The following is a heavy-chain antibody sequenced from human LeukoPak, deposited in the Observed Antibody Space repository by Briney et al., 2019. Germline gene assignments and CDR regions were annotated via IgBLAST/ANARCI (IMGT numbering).Heavy chain of an antibody. J-gene: IGHJ3*02. V-gene: IGHV3-23*01. CDR1: GFTFSSYS. CDR2: ISGSGGTT. CDR3: AKGYCSGTSCYVFVHDAFDI. Sequence: PGGSLRLSCTASGFTFSSYSMNWVRQAPGKGLEWGSVISGSGGTTYYADSVKGRFTISRDNSKNTLYLQMNSLRAEDTAVYYCAKGYCSGTSCYVFVHDAFDIWGQGTMVTVSS. D-gene: IGHD2-2*01.